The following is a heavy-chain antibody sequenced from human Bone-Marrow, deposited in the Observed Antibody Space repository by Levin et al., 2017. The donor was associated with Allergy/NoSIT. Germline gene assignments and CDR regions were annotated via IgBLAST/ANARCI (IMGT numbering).Heavy chain of an antibody. J-gene: IGHJ4*02. CDR3: TRTGNGYGDTGIDH. V-gene: IGHV3-49*04. CDR2: IRSKAYTRTT. Sequence: GGSLRLSCTGSGFTFGDYAMSWVRQAPGKGLEWVAFIRSKAYTRTTEYVESVKCRFTISRADSKSIAYLQMNNLKTQATAAYYCTRTGNGYGDTGIDHWGQGTLVTVS. D-gene: IGHD3-10*01. CDR1: GFTFGDYA.